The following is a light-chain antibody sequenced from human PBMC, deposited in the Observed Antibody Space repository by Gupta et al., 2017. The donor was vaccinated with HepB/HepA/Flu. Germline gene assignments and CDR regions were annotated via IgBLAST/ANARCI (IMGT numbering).Light chain of an antibody. J-gene: IGKJ1*01. CDR1: QSILNW. CDR3: QQYNRYLA. CDR2: KAS. V-gene: IGKV1-5*03. Sequence: TIYFPSTCSATVGERVTITCRASQSILNWLAWYQQKPGKAPKLLISKASSLESGVPSRFSGSGSGTEFTLTISSLQPDDCATYYCQQYNRYLAFGRGTKVEIK.